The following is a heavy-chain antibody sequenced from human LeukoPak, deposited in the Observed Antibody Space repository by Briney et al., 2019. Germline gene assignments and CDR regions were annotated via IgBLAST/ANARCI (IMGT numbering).Heavy chain of an antibody. D-gene: IGHD3-22*01. CDR2: INHSGST. CDR1: GGSFSGYY. Sequence: QPSETLSLTCAVYGGSFSGYYWGWIRQPPGKGLEWIGEINHSGSTNYNPSLKSRVTISVDTSKNQFSLKLSSVTAADTAVYYCARVKAIPSTYYYDSSGYRYYFDYWGQGTLVTVSS. V-gene: IGHV4-34*01. J-gene: IGHJ4*02. CDR3: ARVKAIPSTYYYDSSGYRYYFDY.